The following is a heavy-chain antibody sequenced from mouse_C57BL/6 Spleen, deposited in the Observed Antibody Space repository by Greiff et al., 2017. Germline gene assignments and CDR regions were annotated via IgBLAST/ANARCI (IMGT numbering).Heavy chain of an antibody. Sequence: EVQGVESGEGLVKPGGSLKLSCAASGFTFSSYAMSWVRQTPEKRLEWVAYISSGGDYIYDADTVKGRFTISRDNARNTLYLQMSSLKSEDTAMYYCTRDGYDGGDYAMDYWGQGTSVTVSS. CDR3: TRDGYDGGDYAMDY. CDR2: ISSGGDYI. V-gene: IGHV5-9-1*02. D-gene: IGHD2-2*01. J-gene: IGHJ4*01. CDR1: GFTFSSYA.